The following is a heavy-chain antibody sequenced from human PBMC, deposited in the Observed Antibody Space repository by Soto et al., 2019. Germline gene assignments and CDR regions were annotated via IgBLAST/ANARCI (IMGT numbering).Heavy chain of an antibody. D-gene: IGHD2-2*01. CDR3: ARGWDIVVVPAAPGGVYMDV. CDR1: GGSFSGYY. CDR2: INHSGST. J-gene: IGHJ6*03. Sequence: SETLSLTCAVYGGSFSGYYWSWIRQPPGKGLEWIGEINHSGSTNYNPSLKSRVTISVDTSKNQFSLKLSSVTAADTAVYYCARGWDIVVVPAAPGGVYMDVWGKGTTVTVSS. V-gene: IGHV4-34*01.